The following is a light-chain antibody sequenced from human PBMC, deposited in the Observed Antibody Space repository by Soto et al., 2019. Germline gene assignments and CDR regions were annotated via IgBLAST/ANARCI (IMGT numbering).Light chain of an antibody. CDR2: DAS. CDR1: QDIRKY. V-gene: IGKV1-33*01. Sequence: IQMTQSPSSLSASVGDRVTITCQATQDIRKYLNWYQQKPGKAPKLLIYDASSLETGVPSRFSGSGSGTDFTLTISSLQPEDFATYYCLHDYNYPLTFGGGTKVDIK. J-gene: IGKJ4*01. CDR3: LHDYNYPLT.